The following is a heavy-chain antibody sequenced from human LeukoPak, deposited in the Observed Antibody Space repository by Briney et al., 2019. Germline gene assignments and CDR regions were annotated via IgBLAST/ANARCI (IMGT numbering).Heavy chain of an antibody. CDR1: GGPISSGGYS. D-gene: IGHD1-26*01. Sequence: PSETLSLTCAVSGGPISSGGYSWAWLRQPPGKGLEWIGYIFQSGSPSYNPSLRSRVTISVDTSRNQFSLKLNSVTAADTATYYCARDRAGLGLLDFWGPGTMVTVSS. J-gene: IGHJ3*01. CDR3: ARDRAGLGLLDF. CDR2: IFQSGSP. V-gene: IGHV4-30-2*01.